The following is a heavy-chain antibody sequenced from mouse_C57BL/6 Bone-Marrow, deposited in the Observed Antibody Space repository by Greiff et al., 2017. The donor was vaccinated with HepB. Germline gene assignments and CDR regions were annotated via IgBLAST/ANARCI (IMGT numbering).Heavy chain of an antibody. CDR1: GYTFTSYW. D-gene: IGHD1-1*01. J-gene: IGHJ1*03. CDR3: ATVVATPYWYFDV. V-gene: IGHV1-52*01. CDR2: IDPSDSET. Sequence: QVQLQQSGAELVRPGSSVKLSCKASGYTFTSYWMHWVKQRPIQGLEWIGNIDPSDSETHYNQKFKDKATLTVDKSSSTAYMQLSSLTSEDSAVYYCATVVATPYWYFDVWGTGTTVTVSS.